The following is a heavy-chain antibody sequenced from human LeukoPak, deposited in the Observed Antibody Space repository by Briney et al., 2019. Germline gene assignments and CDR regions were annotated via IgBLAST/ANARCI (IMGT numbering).Heavy chain of an antibody. J-gene: IGHJ6*02. CDR3: ASVVVAAAYGMDV. D-gene: IGHD2-15*01. V-gene: IGHV3-66*01. Sequence: GGSLRLSCAASGFTVSSNYMSWVRQAPGKGLERVSVIYSGDSTYYADSVKGRFTISRDNSKNTVSLQMNSLRAEDTAVYYCASVVVAAAYGMDVWGQGTTVTVSS. CDR2: IYSGDST. CDR1: GFTVSSNY.